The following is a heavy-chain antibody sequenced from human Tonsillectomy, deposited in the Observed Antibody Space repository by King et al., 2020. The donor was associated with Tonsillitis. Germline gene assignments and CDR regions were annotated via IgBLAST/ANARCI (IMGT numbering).Heavy chain of an antibody. J-gene: IGHJ3*02. CDR2: IYYSGST. D-gene: IGHD3-10*01. CDR1: GGSISSGGYY. CDR3: AGDLKWFGDPPAGNAFDI. Sequence: VQLQESGPGLVKPSQTLSLTCTVSGGSISSGGYYWTWIRQHPGKGLEWIGYIYYSGSTYYNPSLKSRVTISVDTSKNQFSLKLSSVTAADTAVYYCAGDLKWFGDPPAGNAFDIWGQGTMVTGSS. V-gene: IGHV4-31*03.